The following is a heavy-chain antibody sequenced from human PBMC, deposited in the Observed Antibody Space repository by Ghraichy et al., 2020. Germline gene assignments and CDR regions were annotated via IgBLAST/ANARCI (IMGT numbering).Heavy chain of an antibody. J-gene: IGHJ6*02. CDR1: GYTFTAYY. Sequence: ASVKVSCKASGYTFTAYYIHWVRQAPGQGLEWMGRIRPNGGGTNYAQKFQGRVTITRDTSINTAYMELNRLRSDDTAVFYCAREGIAASGGYYYYGMDVWGQGTTVTVSS. CDR2: IRPNGGGT. D-gene: IGHD6-13*01. V-gene: IGHV1-2*06. CDR3: AREGIAASGGYYYYGMDV.